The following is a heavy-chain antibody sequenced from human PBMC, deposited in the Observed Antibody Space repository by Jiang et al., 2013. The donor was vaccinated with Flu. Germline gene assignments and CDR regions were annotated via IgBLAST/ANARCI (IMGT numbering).Heavy chain of an antibody. D-gene: IGHD4-17*01. CDR3: ARCQYGDYPDY. CDR2: ISFDGSNK. V-gene: IGHV3-30-3*01. CDR1: GLTFSSST. J-gene: IGHJ4*02. Sequence: VQLLESGGGVVQPGRSLRLSCAASGLTFSSSTMHWVRQAPGKGLEWVAVISFDGSNKDYADSVKGRFTISRDNSKNTLYLQMNSLRPEDTAVYYCARCQYGDYPDYWGQGTLVTVSS.